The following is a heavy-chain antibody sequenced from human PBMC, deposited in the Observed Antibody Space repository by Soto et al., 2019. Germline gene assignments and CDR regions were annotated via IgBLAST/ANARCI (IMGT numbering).Heavy chain of an antibody. J-gene: IGHJ1*01. CDR2: ISGSGGST. CDR3: AKDPGYYDSSVFKYFQH. D-gene: IGHD3-22*01. Sequence: TGGSLRLSCAASGFTFSSYAMSWVRQAPGKGLEWVSAISGSGGSTYYADSVKGRFTISRDNSKNTLYLQMNSLRAEDTAVYYCAKDPGYYDSSVFKYFQHWGQGTLVTVSS. V-gene: IGHV3-23*01. CDR1: GFTFSSYA.